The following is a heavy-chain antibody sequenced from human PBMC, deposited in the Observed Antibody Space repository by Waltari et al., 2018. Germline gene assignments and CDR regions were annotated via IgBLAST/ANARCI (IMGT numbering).Heavy chain of an antibody. V-gene: IGHV1-69*02. CDR2: IIPILGIA. J-gene: IGHJ4*02. CDR1: GGTFSSHT. CDR3: AREMATNALYDY. D-gene: IGHD5-12*01. Sequence: QVQLVQSGAEVKKPGSSVKVSCKASGGTFSSHTISRVRQAPGQGLEWMGRIIPILGIANYAQKFQGRVTITADKSTSTAYMELSSLRSEDTAVYYCAREMATNALYDYWGQGTLVTVSS.